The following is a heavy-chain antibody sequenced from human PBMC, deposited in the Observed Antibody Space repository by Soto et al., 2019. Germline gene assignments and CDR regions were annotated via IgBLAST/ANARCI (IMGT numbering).Heavy chain of an antibody. Sequence: QVQLQESGPGLVKPSETLSLTCTVSGDSISSFYWTWIRQPPGKGLEWVGYIFSSGSTNYNPSLKSRVIISVDTSENQFSLKLTSVTAGDTAVYYCARVGYCSSTPCWPIGYFEYWGQGTLVTVSS. D-gene: IGHD2-2*01. CDR2: IFSSGST. CDR3: ARVGYCSSTPCWPIGYFEY. V-gene: IGHV4-59*01. J-gene: IGHJ4*02. CDR1: GDSISSFY.